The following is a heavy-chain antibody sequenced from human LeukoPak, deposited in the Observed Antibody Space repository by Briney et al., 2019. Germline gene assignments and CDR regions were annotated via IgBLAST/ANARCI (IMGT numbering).Heavy chain of an antibody. D-gene: IGHD2-15*01. V-gene: IGHV4-38-2*01. CDR3: ARASKRQLFFSGGSFYSGYYYYYMDG. J-gene: IGHJ6*03. CDR1: GYSISSGYY. CDR2: FYHTGST. Sequence: SETLSLTCAVSGYSISSGYYWGWIRQPPGKGLEWIGSFYHTGSTYYNPSLKSRVNISVDTSKNQFSLKLSSVTAADTAVYYWARASKRQLFFSGGSFYSGYYYYYMDGWGKGTTGTVSS.